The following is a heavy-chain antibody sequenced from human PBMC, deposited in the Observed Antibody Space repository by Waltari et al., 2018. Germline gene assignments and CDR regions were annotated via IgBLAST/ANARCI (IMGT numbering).Heavy chain of an antibody. Sequence: EVQLVQSGAEVKKPGESLRISCKGSGYIFTTTWIGWVRQMPGKGLEWVGVIYPVDSDTRESPSYQGQVTISVDKSIRTAYLQWSSLKASDTAIYYCAKCGASSWSLDFDSWGQGTLVTVSS. CDR2: IYPVDSDT. D-gene: IGHD6-13*01. CDR3: AKCGASSWSLDFDS. J-gene: IGHJ4*02. CDR1: GYIFTTTW. V-gene: IGHV5-51*01.